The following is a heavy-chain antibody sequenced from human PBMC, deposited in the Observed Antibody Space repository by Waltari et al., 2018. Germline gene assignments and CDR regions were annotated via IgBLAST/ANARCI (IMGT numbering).Heavy chain of an antibody. Sequence: QVQLQESGPGLVKPSETLSLTCAVSGYSISSGSYWGWIRQPPGKGLEWIGSIDHSGNTYYNPSLKSRVTIAVDTSKNQFSLKLSSVTAADTAVYYCARSSGYSYGTLDYWGQGTLVTVSS. J-gene: IGHJ4*02. CDR2: IDHSGNT. V-gene: IGHV4-38-2*01. D-gene: IGHD5-18*01. CDR3: ARSSGYSYGTLDY. CDR1: GYSISSGSY.